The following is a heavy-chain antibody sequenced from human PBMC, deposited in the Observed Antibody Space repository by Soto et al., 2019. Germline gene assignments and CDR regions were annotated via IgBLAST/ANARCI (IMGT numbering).Heavy chain of an antibody. V-gene: IGHV4-31*03. D-gene: IGHD3-22*01. CDR2: IYYSGST. CDR1: GGSISSGGYY. Sequence: SETLSLTCTVSGGSISSGGYYWSWIRQHPGKGLEWIGYIYYSGSTYYNPSLKSRVTISVDTSKNQFSLKLSSVTSADTAVYYCARAPLYYYDSSGYYYGIDYWGQGTLVTVSS. CDR3: ARAPLYYYDSSGYYYGIDY. J-gene: IGHJ4*02.